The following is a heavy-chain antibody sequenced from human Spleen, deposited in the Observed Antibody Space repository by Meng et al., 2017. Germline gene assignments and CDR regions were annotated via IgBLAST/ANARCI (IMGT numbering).Heavy chain of an antibody. Sequence: VQLVGTGGGLIQPGGCLRLSCAASGFTVSSNYLSWVRQAPGKGLEWVSVIYSGGTTYYADSVKGRFTISRDNSKNTLYLQMNSLGAEDTAVYYCARGGGEWSYFDYWGQGTLVTVSS. D-gene: IGHD3-10*01. V-gene: IGHV3-53*02. J-gene: IGHJ4*02. CDR1: GFTVSSNY. CDR2: IYSGGTT. CDR3: ARGGGEWSYFDY.